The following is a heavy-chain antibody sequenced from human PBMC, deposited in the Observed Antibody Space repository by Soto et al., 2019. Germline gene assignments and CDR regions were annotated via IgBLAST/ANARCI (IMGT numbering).Heavy chain of an antibody. J-gene: IGHJ6*03. CDR1: GFTFDDYA. CDR2: ISWNSGSI. V-gene: IGHV3-9*01. D-gene: IGHD3-10*01. CDR3: AKDSVGNYYGSGSSPYYYYYYMDV. Sequence: GGSLRLSCAASGFTFDDYAMHWVRQAPGKGLEWVSGISWNSGSIGYADSVKGRFTISRDNAKNSLYLQMNSLRAEDTALYYCAKDSVGNYYGSGSSPYYYYYYMDVWGKGTTVTVSS.